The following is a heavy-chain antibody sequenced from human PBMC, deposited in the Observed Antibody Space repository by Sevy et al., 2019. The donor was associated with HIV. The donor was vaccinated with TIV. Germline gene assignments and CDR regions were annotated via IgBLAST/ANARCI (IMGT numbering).Heavy chain of an antibody. CDR1: GFAFSGSP. CDR3: TGGAPYPMDV. J-gene: IGHJ6*02. CDR2: IRSKAYNFAT. Sequence: GGPRSLPFAASGFAFSGSPWHWVRRASGKGRGGVGRIRSKAYNFATTYAASLKGRFTISRDDSKNTAYLQLNGLKTEDTAVYYCTGGAPYPMDVWGQGTTVTVSS. D-gene: IGHD3-10*01. V-gene: IGHV3-73*01.